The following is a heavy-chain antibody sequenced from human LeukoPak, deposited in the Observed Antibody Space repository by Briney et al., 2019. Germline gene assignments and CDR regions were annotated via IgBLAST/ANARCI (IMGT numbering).Heavy chain of an antibody. J-gene: IGHJ4*02. CDR1: GFTFSSYA. CDR3: TTDRGISHYFDY. V-gene: IGHV3-15*01. CDR2: IKSKTDGGTT. D-gene: IGHD1-26*01. Sequence: GGSLRLSCAASGFTFSSYAMSWVRQAPGKGLEWVGRIKSKTDGGTTDYAAPVKGRFTISRDDSKNTLYLQMNSLKTEDTAVYYCTTDRGISHYFDYWGQGTLVTVSS.